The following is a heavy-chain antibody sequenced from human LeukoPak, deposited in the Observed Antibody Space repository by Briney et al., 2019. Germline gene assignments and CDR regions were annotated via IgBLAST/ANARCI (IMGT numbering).Heavy chain of an antibody. Sequence: PSETLSLTCTVSGGSISSSTYYWGWIRQPPGKGLEWIGRIYYSGSTYYNPSLKSRVTISIDTSKNQFSLKLSSVTAADTAVYYCARGMGALLGRAFDIWGQGTVVSVSS. CDR1: GGSISSSTYY. J-gene: IGHJ3*02. D-gene: IGHD1-26*01. CDR2: IYYSGST. CDR3: ARGMGALLGRAFDI. V-gene: IGHV4-39*07.